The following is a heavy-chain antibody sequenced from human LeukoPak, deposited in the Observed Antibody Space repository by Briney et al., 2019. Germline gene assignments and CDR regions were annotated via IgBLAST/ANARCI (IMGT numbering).Heavy chain of an antibody. CDR1: GFTFSTYS. CDR2: ISSRGSSI. Sequence: GGSLRLSCAASGFTFSTYSMNWVRQAPGKGLEWVSYISSRGSSIYYGDSVKGRFTISRDNAKNSLYLQMNSLRVEDTAVYYCARDLVSYYNYYMDVWGKGTTLTVSS. J-gene: IGHJ6*03. CDR3: ARDLVSYYNYYMDV. D-gene: IGHD3-16*01. V-gene: IGHV3-48*01.